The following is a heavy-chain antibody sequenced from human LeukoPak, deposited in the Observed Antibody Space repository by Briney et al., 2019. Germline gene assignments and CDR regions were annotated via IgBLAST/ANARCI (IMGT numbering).Heavy chain of an antibody. CDR2: IYFSGST. Sequence: SETLSLTCTVSGGSISSYYWSWIRQPPGKGLEWIGYIYFSGSTNYNPSLKSRVTISVDTSKNQFSLKLSSVTAADTAVYYCARGQNWFDPWGQGTLVTVSS. V-gene: IGHV4-59*01. CDR1: GGSISSYY. J-gene: IGHJ5*02. CDR3: ARGQNWFDP.